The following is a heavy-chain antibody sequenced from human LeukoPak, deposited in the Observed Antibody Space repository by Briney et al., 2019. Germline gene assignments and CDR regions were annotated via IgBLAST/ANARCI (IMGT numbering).Heavy chain of an antibody. Sequence: SETLSLICTVSGGSISSYYWSWIRQPPGKGLEWIGYIYYSGSTNYNPSLKSRVTISVDTSKNQFSLKVTSVTVADTAVFYCARHQISSGWSLYFDSWGQGILVTVSS. D-gene: IGHD6-19*01. J-gene: IGHJ4*02. CDR3: ARHQISSGWSLYFDS. CDR1: GGSISSYY. CDR2: IYYSGST. V-gene: IGHV4-59*12.